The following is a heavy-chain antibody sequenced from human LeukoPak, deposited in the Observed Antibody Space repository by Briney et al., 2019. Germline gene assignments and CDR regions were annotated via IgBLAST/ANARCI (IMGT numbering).Heavy chain of an antibody. V-gene: IGHV3-21*01. CDR1: GFTFSSYS. CDR2: ISSSSSYI. D-gene: IGHD6-13*01. CDR3: ARCHSSSWSSTYWYFDL. Sequence: PGGSLRLSCAASGFTFSSYSMNWVRQAPGKGLEWVSSISSSSSYIYYADSVKGRFTISRDNAKNSLYLQMNSLRAEDTAVYYCARCHSSSWSSTYWYFDLWGRGTLVTVSS. J-gene: IGHJ2*01.